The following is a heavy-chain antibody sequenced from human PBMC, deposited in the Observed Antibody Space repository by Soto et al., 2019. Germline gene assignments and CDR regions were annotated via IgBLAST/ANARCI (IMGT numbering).Heavy chain of an antibody. V-gene: IGHV1-18*01. D-gene: IGHD1-26*01. J-gene: IGHJ4*02. CDR3: ARSRAGGTWEQYPSFYFDY. CDR1: GYAIANDG. Sequence: VKGYWKTAGYAIANDGSGWGRKAPVQGLEWLGWISTYNGDRDFAQKVQGRVTMTTDTSTTTAYMELRSLRSNDTAVYYCARSRAGGTWEQYPSFYFDYWGQGALVTVSS. CDR2: ISTYNGDR.